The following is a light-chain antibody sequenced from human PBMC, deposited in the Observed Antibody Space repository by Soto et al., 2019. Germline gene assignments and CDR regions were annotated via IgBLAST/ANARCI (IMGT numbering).Light chain of an antibody. CDR2: GAS. J-gene: IGKJ5*01. CDR1: EGINSW. Sequence: DLQMTQSPSSVSASVGDRVTITCRASEGINSWLAWYQQKPGKAPKLLIYGASSLQNGVQSRFSGSGSGTAFTLTTSSLQPEDFATYYGQESKSVPSTCGQRTRLEIK. CDR3: QESKSVPST. V-gene: IGKV1D-12*01.